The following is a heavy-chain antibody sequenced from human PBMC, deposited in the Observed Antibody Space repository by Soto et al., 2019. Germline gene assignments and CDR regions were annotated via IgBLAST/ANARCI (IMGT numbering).Heavy chain of an antibody. CDR2: IYYSGST. CDR3: ARVADYDILTFDY. D-gene: IGHD3-9*01. J-gene: IGHJ4*02. V-gene: IGHV4-59*01. Sequence: PSETLSLTCTVSGGSISSYYWSWIRQPPGKGLEWIGYIYYSGSTNYNPSLKSRVTISVDTSKNQFSLKLSSVTAADTAVYYCARVADYDILTFDYWGQGTLVTVSS. CDR1: GGSISSYY.